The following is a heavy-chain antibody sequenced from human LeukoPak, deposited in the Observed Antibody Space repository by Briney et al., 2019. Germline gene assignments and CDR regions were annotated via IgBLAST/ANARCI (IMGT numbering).Heavy chain of an antibody. CDR1: GGSFSGYY. J-gene: IGHJ3*02. D-gene: IGHD1-26*01. CDR3: ARHRWELLDAFDI. Sequence: SETLSLTCAVYGGSFSGYYWSWIRQPPGKGLEWIGYIYYSGSTNYNPSLKSRVTISVDTSKNQFSLKLSSVTAADTAVYYCARHRWELLDAFDIWGQGTMVTVSS. V-gene: IGHV4-59*08. CDR2: IYYSGST.